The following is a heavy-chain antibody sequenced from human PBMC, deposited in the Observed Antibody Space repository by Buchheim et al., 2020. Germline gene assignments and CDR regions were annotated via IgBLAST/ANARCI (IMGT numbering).Heavy chain of an antibody. CDR2: IKQDGSEK. CDR3: ARDRERSGSHYYYYYYGMDV. V-gene: IGHV3-7*01. D-gene: IGHD1-26*01. CDR1: GFTFSSYW. Sequence: EVQLVESGGGLVQPGGSLRLSCAASGFTFSSYWMSWVRQAPGKGLEWVANIKQDGSEKYYVDSVKGRFTISRDNAKNSLYLQMNSLRAEDTAVYYCARDRERSGSHYYYYYYGMDVWGQGTT. J-gene: IGHJ6*02.